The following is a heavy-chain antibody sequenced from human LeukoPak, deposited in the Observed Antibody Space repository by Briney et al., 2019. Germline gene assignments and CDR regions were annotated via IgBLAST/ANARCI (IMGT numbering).Heavy chain of an antibody. J-gene: IGHJ4*02. CDR1: GFTFSSYG. V-gene: IGHV3-30*02. CDR2: IRYDGSNK. CDR3: AKVDVSSWYSTLLPQSPDS. D-gene: IGHD6-13*01. Sequence: PGGSLRLSCAASGFTFSSYGMHWIRQAPGKGLEWGALIRYDGSNKYYADSVKGRFIISRDNSKNTLNLQMTSLRAEDTAVYYCAKVDVSSWYSTLLPQSPDSWGLGTLVTISS.